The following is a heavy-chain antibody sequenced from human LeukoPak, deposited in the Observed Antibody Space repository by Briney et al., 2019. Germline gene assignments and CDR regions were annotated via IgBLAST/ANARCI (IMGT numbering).Heavy chain of an antibody. J-gene: IGHJ4*02. D-gene: IGHD6-19*01. V-gene: IGHV4-39*07. Sequence: SETLSLTCTVSGGSISSSSYYWGWIRQPPGKGLEWIGSIYYSGSTYYNPSLKSRVTISVDTSKNQFSLKLSSVTAADTAVYYCARASSGYSSMTVDYWGQGTLVTVSS. CDR2: IYYSGST. CDR3: ARASSGYSSMTVDY. CDR1: GGSISSSSYY.